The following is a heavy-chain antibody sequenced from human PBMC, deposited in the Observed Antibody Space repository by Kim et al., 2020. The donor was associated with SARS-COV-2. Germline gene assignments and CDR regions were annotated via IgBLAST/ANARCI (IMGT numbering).Heavy chain of an antibody. CDR3: AKPRHCNKNGCSNSGIDY. CDR1: GFTFSDYG. D-gene: IGHD2-8*01. J-gene: IGHJ4*02. Sequence: GGSLRLSCAASGFTFSDYGMHWVRQAPDKGLQWVTFISYDASDKFFIDSVKGRFTTSRDNSKNRLYLQMDSLRAEDSAVYYCAKPRHCNKNGCSNSGIDYWGQGTLVTVSS. CDR2: ISYDASDK. V-gene: IGHV3-30*18.